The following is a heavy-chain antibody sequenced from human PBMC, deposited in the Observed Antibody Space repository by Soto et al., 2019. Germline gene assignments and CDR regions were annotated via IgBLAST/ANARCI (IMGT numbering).Heavy chain of an antibody. CDR1: GFTFTNYA. V-gene: IGHV3-23*01. CDR2: ISGSGDST. D-gene: IGHD1-1*01. J-gene: IGHJ4*02. Sequence: EVQLLESGGGLVQPGGSLTLSCAASGFTFTNYAMSWVRQAPGKGLEWISLISGSGDSTYYADSVKGRCTISRHNPKNTLHQQMNRLTAQDRAEDYCAKREGYGSIDYWGQGTLVTVSS. CDR3: AKREGYGSIDY.